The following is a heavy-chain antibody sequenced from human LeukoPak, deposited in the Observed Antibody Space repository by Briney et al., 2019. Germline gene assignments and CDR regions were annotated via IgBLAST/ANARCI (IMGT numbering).Heavy chain of an antibody. Sequence: PPETLSLTCAVYGGSFSGYYWSWIRQPPGKGLEWIGEINHSGSTNYNPSLKSRVTISVDTSKNQFSLKLSSVTAADTAVYYCANSWYIAFDIWGQGTMVTVSS. V-gene: IGHV4-34*01. CDR3: ANSWYIAFDI. D-gene: IGHD6-13*01. J-gene: IGHJ3*02. CDR1: GGSFSGYY. CDR2: INHSGST.